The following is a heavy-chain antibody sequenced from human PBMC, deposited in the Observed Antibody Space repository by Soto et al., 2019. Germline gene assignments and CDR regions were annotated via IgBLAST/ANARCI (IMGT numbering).Heavy chain of an antibody. CDR2: INSDGSST. D-gene: IGHD2-21*02. CDR1: GFTFSSYW. J-gene: IGHJ6*02. CDR3: ARDGEYCGGDCYSIYYYYYGMDV. Sequence: WGSLRLSCAASGFTFSSYWMHWVRQAPGKGLVWVSRINSDGSSTSYADSVKGRFTISRDNAKNTLYLQMNSLRAEDTAVYYCARDGEYCGGDCYSIYYYYYGMDVWGQGTTVTV. V-gene: IGHV3-74*01.